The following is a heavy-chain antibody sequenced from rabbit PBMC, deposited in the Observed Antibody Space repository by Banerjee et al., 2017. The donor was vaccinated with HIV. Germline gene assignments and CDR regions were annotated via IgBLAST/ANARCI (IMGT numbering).Heavy chain of an antibody. CDR1: GFSFSSSYW. D-gene: IGHD6-1*01. CDR3: ARLGHADYPYAYGLKL. CDR2: IYAGSSGST. V-gene: IGHV1S40*01. Sequence: QSLEESGGDLVKPGASLTLTCTASGFSFSSSYWICWVRQAPGKGLEWIACIYAGSSGSTYYASWAKGRFTISKTSSTTVTLQMTSLTVADTATYFCARLGHADYPYAYGLKLWGPGTLVTVS. J-gene: IGHJ4*01.